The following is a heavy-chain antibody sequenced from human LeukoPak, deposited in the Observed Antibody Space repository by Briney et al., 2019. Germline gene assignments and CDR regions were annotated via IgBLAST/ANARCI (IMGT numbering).Heavy chain of an antibody. CDR1: GFTFSNYW. V-gene: IGHV3-7*01. Sequence: GGSLRLSCAASGFTFSNYWMSWVRQAPGKGLEWVASINQDGGEIHYVDSVKGRFTISRDNAKNSLFLQMNSLRAEDTAVYYCARDRYEYYYGSGSWPDYWGQGTLVTVSS. J-gene: IGHJ4*02. CDR3: ARDRYEYYYGSGSWPDY. CDR2: INQDGGEI. D-gene: IGHD3-10*01.